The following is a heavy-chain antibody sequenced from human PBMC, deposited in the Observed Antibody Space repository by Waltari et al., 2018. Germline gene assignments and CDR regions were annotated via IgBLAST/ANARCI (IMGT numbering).Heavy chain of an antibody. Sequence: QVQLQESGPGLVKPSETLSLTCTVSGGSISSYYWSWIRQPPGKGLEWIGYIYYSGSTNYNPSLKSRGPLSSDTFKEQVSLEVSSVTAADKAVYLWGRGYYGSSGYDYYYYYGMDVWGQGTTVTVSS. J-gene: IGHJ6*02. CDR3: GRGYYGSSGYDYYYYYGMDV. D-gene: IGHD3-22*01. CDR1: GGSISSYY. CDR2: IYYSGST. V-gene: IGHV4-59*12.